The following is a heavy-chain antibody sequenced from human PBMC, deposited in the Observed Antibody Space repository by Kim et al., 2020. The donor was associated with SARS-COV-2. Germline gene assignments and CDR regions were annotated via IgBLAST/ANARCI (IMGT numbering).Heavy chain of an antibody. CDR1: GFTVSTYA. V-gene: IGHV3-30*04. CDR3: ARDTGGKIRGVVTAFDD. D-gene: IGHD3-10*01. J-gene: IGHJ4*01. Sequence: GGSLRLSCAASGFTVSTYAMSWVRQAPGKGLEWAAVISYDGVNKYYADSVKGRFTIYRDDSKNTLYLQMYSLRPEDTAVYYCARDTGGKIRGVVTAFDD. CDR2: ISYDGVNK.